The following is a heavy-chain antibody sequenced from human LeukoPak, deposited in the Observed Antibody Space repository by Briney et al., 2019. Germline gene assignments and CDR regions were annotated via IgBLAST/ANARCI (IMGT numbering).Heavy chain of an antibody. CDR1: GGSISSYY. CDR3: ARGSHDGRLLDAFDI. CDR2: IYTSGSN. V-gene: IGHV4-4*07. J-gene: IGHJ3*02. Sequence: SETLSLTCTVSGGSISSYYWSWIRQPAGKGLEWIGRIYTSGSNNYNPSLKSRVTISVDTSKNQFSLKLSSVTAADTAVYYCARGSHDGRLLDAFDIWGQGTMVTVSS. D-gene: IGHD5-18*01.